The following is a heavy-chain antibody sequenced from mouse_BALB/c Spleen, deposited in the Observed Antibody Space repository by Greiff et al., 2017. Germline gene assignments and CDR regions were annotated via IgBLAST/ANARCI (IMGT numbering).Heavy chain of an antibody. V-gene: IGHV14-4*02. J-gene: IGHJ4*01. CDR2: IDPENGDT. CDR1: GFNIKDYY. D-gene: IGHD2-14*01. Sequence: EVQLQQSGAELVRSGASVKLSCTASGFNIKDYYMHWVKQRPEQGLEWIGWIDPENGDTEYAPKFQGKATMTADTSSNTAYLQLSSLTSEDTAVYYCNYRYAMDYWGQGTSVTVSS. CDR3: NYRYAMDY.